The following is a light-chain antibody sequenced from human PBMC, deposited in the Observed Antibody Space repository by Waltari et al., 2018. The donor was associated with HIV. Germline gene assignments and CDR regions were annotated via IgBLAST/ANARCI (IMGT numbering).Light chain of an antibody. Sequence: DVVMTQSPDSLAVSVGERATLPCKSSRTLLYSPNNKSYLAWYQQKAGQGPKLLIYWASTRESGFPDRFSGSGSGTDFTLTISSLQAEDVAVYYCQQYYSVPYTFGQGTKLEIK. J-gene: IGKJ2*01. CDR1: RTLLYSPNNKSY. V-gene: IGKV4-1*01. CDR3: QQYYSVPYT. CDR2: WAS.